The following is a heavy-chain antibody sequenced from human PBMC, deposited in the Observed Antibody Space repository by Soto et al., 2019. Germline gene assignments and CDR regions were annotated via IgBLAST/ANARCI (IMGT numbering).Heavy chain of an antibody. CDR1: GGSISSYY. CDR2: IYYSGST. CDR3: ATVPFDIWETKGYFQH. D-gene: IGHD1-26*01. J-gene: IGHJ1*01. Sequence: SETLSLTCPVSGGSISSYYWSWIRQPPGKGLEWIGYIYYSGSTNYNPSLKSRVTISVDTSKNQFSLKLSSVTAADTAVYHCATVPFDIWETKGYFQHWGQGTLVTVSS. V-gene: IGHV4-59*08.